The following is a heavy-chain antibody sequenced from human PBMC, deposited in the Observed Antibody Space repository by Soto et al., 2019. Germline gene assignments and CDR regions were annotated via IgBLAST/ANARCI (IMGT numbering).Heavy chain of an antibody. D-gene: IGHD3-10*01. CDR2: IIPILGIA. Sequence: QVQLVQSGAEVKKPGSSVKVSCKASGGTFSSYTISWVRQAPGQGLEWMGRIIPILGIANYAQKFQGRVTITADKSTRTAYMELSSLRSEATAVYYCAREGHRPSGWFAPWGQGTLVTVSS. J-gene: IGHJ5*02. V-gene: IGHV1-69*08. CDR3: AREGHRPSGWFAP. CDR1: GGTFSSYT.